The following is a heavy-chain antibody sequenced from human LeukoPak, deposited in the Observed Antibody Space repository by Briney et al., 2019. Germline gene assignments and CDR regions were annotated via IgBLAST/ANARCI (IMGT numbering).Heavy chain of an antibody. CDR3: ARRTEDYGDYVGSDY. CDR2: INWNGGST. D-gene: IGHD4-17*01. J-gene: IGHJ4*02. V-gene: IGHV3-20*04. Sequence: PGGSLRLSCAASGFTFDDYGMSWVRHAPGKGLEWVSGINWNGGSTGYADSVKGRFTISRDNAKNSLYLQMNSLRAEDTALYYCARRTEDYGDYVGSDYWGQGTLVTVSS. CDR1: GFTFDDYG.